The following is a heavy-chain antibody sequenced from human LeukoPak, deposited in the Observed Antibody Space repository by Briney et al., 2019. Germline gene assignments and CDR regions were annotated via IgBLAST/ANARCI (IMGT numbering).Heavy chain of an antibody. Sequence: ASVKVSCKASGYTFTTYAMHWVRQAPGQRLEWMGWINAGNGNTKYSQDFQGRVTITRDTSASTAYMELRSLRSDDTAVYYCARDSYGSGVNWFDPWGQGTLVTVSS. D-gene: IGHD3-10*01. CDR3: ARDSYGSGVNWFDP. CDR1: GYTFTTYA. V-gene: IGHV1-3*01. CDR2: INAGNGNT. J-gene: IGHJ5*02.